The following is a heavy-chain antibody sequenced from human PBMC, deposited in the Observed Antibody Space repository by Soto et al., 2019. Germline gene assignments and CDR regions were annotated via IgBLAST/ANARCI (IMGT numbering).Heavy chain of an antibody. Sequence: QVQLVQSGAEVKKPGASVKVSCKASGYTFTNYDSTWLRQATGQGLEWMGWMNPNSGNTGYAQKFQGRVTMTRDTSIDTSYMALSSLISDDTAVYYCARSGSTSWYQIWGQGTLVTVSA. V-gene: IGHV1-8*01. J-gene: IGHJ4*02. D-gene: IGHD6-13*01. CDR1: GYTFTNYD. CDR2: MNPNSGNT. CDR3: ARSGSTSWYQI.